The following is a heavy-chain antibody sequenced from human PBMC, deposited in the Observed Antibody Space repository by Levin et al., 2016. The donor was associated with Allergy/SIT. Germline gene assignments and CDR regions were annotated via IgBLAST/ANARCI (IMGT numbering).Heavy chain of an antibody. Sequence: VRQAPGKGLEWVAVISYDGSNKYYADSVKGRFTISRDNSKNTLYLQMNSLRAEDTAVYYCARGPAYGDYAYGMDVWGQGTTVTVSS. CDR3: ARGPAYGDYAYGMDV. V-gene: IGHV3-33*05. CDR2: ISYDGSNK. D-gene: IGHD4-17*01. J-gene: IGHJ6*02.